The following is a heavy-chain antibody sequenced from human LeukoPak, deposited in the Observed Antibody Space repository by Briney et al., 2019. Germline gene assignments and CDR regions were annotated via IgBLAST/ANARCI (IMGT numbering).Heavy chain of an antibody. CDR3: AKDPFPHPRYGMDV. D-gene: IGHD3-3*02. CDR2: ISWNSGSI. Sequence: PGRSLRLSCAASGFTFDDYAMHWVRHAPGKGLEWVSGISWNSGSIGYADSVKGRFTISRDNAKNSLYLQMNSLRAEDTALYYCAKDPFPHPRYGMDVWGQGTTVTVSS. J-gene: IGHJ6*02. V-gene: IGHV3-9*01. CDR1: GFTFDDYA.